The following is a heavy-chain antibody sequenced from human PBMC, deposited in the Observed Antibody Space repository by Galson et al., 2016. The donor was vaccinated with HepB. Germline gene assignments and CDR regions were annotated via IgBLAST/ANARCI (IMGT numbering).Heavy chain of an antibody. V-gene: IGHV3-74*01. CDR1: GFSFSAYW. D-gene: IGHD3-22*01. CDR2: ISSDGRST. Sequence: SLRLSCAASGFSFSAYWMHWVRQPTGKGLVWVSRISSDGRSTSYADSVKGRFTIARDNAKNTLYLQMNRLRAEDTAVYFCARVGGTSYENSAYLPHWGQGTLVTVSS. CDR3: ARVGGTSYENSAYLPH. J-gene: IGHJ4*02.